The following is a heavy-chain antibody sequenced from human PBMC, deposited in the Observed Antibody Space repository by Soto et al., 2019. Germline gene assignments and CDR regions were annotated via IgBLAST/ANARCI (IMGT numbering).Heavy chain of an antibody. V-gene: IGHV4-34*01. Sequence: SETLSLTCAVYGGSCSGYYWSWIRQPPGKGLEWIGEINHSGRTNYNPSLKSRVTISVDTSKNQFSLKLSSVTAADTAVYYCASLGTSEAAGYNWFDPWGQGTLVTVSS. CDR3: ASLGTSEAAGYNWFDP. J-gene: IGHJ5*02. D-gene: IGHD1-1*01. CDR2: INHSGRT. CDR1: GGSCSGYY.